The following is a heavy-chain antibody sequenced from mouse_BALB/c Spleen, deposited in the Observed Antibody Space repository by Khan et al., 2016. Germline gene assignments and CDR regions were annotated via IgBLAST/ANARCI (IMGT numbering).Heavy chain of an antibody. CDR3: ARWHYGYDGRVDY. J-gene: IGHJ2*01. Sequence: QVQLQQPGAELVKPGASVKLSCKASGYTFTSYWMHWVKQRPGQGLEWIGEIDPSDSYTNYNQKFKGKATLTVDKSSSTAYMQPSSLTSEDSAVYYCARWHYGYDGRVDYWGQGTTLTVSS. CDR1: GYTFTSYW. V-gene: IGHV1-69*02. D-gene: IGHD2-2*01. CDR2: IDPSDSYT.